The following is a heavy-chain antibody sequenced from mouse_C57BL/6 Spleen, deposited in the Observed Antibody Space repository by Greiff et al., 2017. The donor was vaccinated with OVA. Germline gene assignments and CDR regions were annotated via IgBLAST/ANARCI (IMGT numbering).Heavy chain of an antibody. J-gene: IGHJ2*01. Sequence: VQLVESGAELVKPGASVKISCKASGYAFSSYWMNWVKQRPGKGLEWIGQIYPGDGDTNYNGKFKGKATLTADKSSSTAYMQLSSLTAEDSAVYFCARDYYDYGEDYWGQGTTLTVSS. V-gene: IGHV1-80*01. CDR3: ARDYYDYGEDY. CDR2: IYPGDGDT. CDR1: GYAFSSYW. D-gene: IGHD2-4*01.